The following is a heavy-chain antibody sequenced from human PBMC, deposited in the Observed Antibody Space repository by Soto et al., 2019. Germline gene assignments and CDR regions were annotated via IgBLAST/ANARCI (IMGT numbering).Heavy chain of an antibody. D-gene: IGHD2-15*01. J-gene: IGHJ6*02. CDR3: ARTSQRTGGSYNNYYYYYYMDV. Sequence: QVQLVQSGAEVKKPGASVKVYCKASGYTFTSYGISWVRQAPGQGLEWMGWISAYNGNTNYAQQLQGRVTMTTDTSTSTDYMELRSLISDDTAVYYCARTSQRTGGSYNNYYYYYYMDVWGQGTTVTVSS. CDR1: GYTFTSYG. CDR2: ISAYNGNT. V-gene: IGHV1-18*01.